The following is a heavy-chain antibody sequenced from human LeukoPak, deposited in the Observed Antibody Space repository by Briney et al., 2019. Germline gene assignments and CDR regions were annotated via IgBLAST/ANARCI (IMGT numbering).Heavy chain of an antibody. D-gene: IGHD5-24*01. V-gene: IGHV3-7*03. CDR2: IKEDGTET. CDR1: GFMFSSNW. CDR3: AKEGRSLQTY. J-gene: IGHJ4*02. Sequence: GGSLRLSCAASGFMFSSNWMSWVRLAPGKGLEWVANIKEDGTETYFVDSVKGRFTISRDNAKNSLYLQMNSLRVEDTAVYYCAKEGRSLQTYWGQGTLVTVSS.